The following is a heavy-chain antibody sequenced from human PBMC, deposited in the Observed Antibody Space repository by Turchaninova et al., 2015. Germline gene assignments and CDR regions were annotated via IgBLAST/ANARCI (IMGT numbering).Heavy chain of an antibody. Sequence: QIPLKESGPTLVKPTQTPTLTCTFSGFSLSTSEVGVGRIHQPPGKALKWLALIYWDDDKRYSPALESKLTLTKDTSKNQVVLTMTNMDPVDTATYYCAHTYSSSWYFDYWGQGTLVTVSS. CDR2: IYWDDDK. CDR1: GFSLSTSEVG. D-gene: IGHD6-13*01. V-gene: IGHV2-5*02. J-gene: IGHJ4*02. CDR3: AHTYSSSWYFDY.